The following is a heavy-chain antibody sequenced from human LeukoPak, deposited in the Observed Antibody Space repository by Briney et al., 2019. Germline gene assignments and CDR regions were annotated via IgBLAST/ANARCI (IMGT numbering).Heavy chain of an antibody. V-gene: IGHV4-39*07. J-gene: IGHJ4*02. CDR2: INHSGST. Sequence: SETLSLTCTVSGGSISSSSYYWSWIRQPPGKGLEWVGEINHSGSTNYNPSLKSRVTISVDTSKNQFSLKLSSVTAADTAVYYCARGGGWELLDYWGQGTLVTVSS. CDR1: GGSISSSSYY. CDR3: ARGGGWELLDY. D-gene: IGHD1-26*01.